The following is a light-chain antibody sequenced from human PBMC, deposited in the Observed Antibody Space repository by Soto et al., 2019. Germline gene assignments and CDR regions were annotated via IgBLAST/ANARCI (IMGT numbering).Light chain of an antibody. J-gene: IGKJ5*01. CDR2: RAS. CDR3: QQRDTWPIT. CDR1: QSLGGN. Sequence: EIVMTQSPATLAVSPGDTVTLSCRASQSLGGNLAWYQQKPGQAPRLFIFRASSRATGVPARFSASGSGTEFTLTISELQSEDFAVYYCQQRDTWPITFGQGTRLEI. V-gene: IGKV3-15*01.